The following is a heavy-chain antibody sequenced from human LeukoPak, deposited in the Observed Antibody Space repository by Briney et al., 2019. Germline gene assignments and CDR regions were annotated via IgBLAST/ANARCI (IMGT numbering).Heavy chain of an antibody. CDR2: INHSGST. V-gene: IGHV4-34*01. CDR1: GGSFSGYY. D-gene: IGHD3-22*01. CDR3: ARKTDSGGQGDY. Sequence: SSETLSLTCAVYGGSFSGYYWSWVRQPPGKGLEWIGEINHSGSTNYNPSLKSRVTISVDTSKNQFSLKLSSVTAADTAVYYCARKTDSGGQGDYWGPGTLVTVSS. J-gene: IGHJ4*02.